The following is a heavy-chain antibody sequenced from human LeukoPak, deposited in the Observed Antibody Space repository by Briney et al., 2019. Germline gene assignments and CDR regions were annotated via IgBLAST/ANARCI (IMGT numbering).Heavy chain of an antibody. V-gene: IGHV3-23*01. D-gene: IGHD3-10*01. J-gene: IGHJ2*01. CDR1: GFTFSNYA. CDR3: ARVGPLATRSAGHYYFDL. Sequence: GGSLRLSCAASGFTFSNYAMSWVRRAPGKGLEWFSTVSDKGDATAHADSVKGRFTISRDNAKNTLSLLMNILRADDTAVYYCARVGPLATRSAGHYYFDLWGRGTLVTVSS. CDR2: VSDKGDAT.